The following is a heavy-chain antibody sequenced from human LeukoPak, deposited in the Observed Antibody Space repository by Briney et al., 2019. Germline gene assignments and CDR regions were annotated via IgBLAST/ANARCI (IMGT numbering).Heavy chain of an antibody. CDR2: IYYSGST. CDR1: GVSISSGDYY. V-gene: IGHV4-30-4*01. Sequence: PSETLSLTCTVFGVSISSGDYYWSWIRQPPGKGLEWIGYIYYSGSTYYNPSLKSRITISVDTSKNQFSLKLSSVTAADTAVYYCARAVAAAGSPYFDYWGQGTLVTVSS. CDR3: ARAVAAAGSPYFDY. D-gene: IGHD6-13*01. J-gene: IGHJ4*02.